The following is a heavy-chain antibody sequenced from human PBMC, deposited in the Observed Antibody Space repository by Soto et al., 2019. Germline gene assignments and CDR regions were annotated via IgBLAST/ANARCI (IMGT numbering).Heavy chain of an antibody. CDR1: GGSISSGGYY. D-gene: IGHD2-2*01. Sequence: SESLSLTCTVSGGSISSGGYYWSWIRQHPGKGLEWIGYIYYSGSTYYNPSLKSRVTISVDTSKNQFSLKLSSVTAADTAVYYCARGSYCSSTSCLDYWGQGTLVTVSS. CDR3: ARGSYCSSTSCLDY. V-gene: IGHV4-31*03. CDR2: IYYSGST. J-gene: IGHJ4*02.